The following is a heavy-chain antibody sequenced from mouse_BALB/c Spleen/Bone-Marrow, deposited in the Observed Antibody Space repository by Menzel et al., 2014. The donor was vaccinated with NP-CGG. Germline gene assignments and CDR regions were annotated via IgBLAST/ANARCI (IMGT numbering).Heavy chain of an antibody. CDR2: IDPANGNT. CDR3: ARTDY. V-gene: IGHV14-3*02. CDR1: GFNIKDPY. J-gene: IGHJ2*01. Sequence: VQLMESGAELVQPRDSVKLSCTASGFNIKDPYMPWVKRRPEQGLEWIGRIDPANGNTTYEPKFQGKATITADTSSNTSYLQLSSLTSEDTAVYYCARTDYWGPGTTLTVSS.